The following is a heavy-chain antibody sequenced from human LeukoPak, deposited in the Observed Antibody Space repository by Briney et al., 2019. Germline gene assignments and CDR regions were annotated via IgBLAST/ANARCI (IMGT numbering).Heavy chain of an antibody. CDR2: ISSSGSTI. CDR1: GFTFSDYY. Sequence: GGSLRLSCAASGFTFSDYYMSWIRQAPGKGLEWVSYISSSGSTIYYADSVKGRFTISRDNAKNSLYLQMNSLRAEDTAVYYCARDLLFTYYGSGTPIAGLDYWGQGTLVTVSS. V-gene: IGHV3-11*01. D-gene: IGHD3-10*01. J-gene: IGHJ4*02. CDR3: ARDLLFTYYGSGTPIAGLDY.